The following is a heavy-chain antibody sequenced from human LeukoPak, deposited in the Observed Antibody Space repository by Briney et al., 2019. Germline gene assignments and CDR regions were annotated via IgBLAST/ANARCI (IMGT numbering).Heavy chain of an antibody. Sequence: ASVKVSCKASGYTFTDYYIHWVRQAPGQGLEWMGLIHPNNGDTYFAQKFRGRVTMTRVTSISTTYMELNRLTSDDTAVYYCARDYSGSYTHWAQGTLVTISS. CDR3: ARDYSGSYTH. V-gene: IGHV1-2*06. CDR1: GYTFTDYY. CDR2: IHPNNGDT. D-gene: IGHD1-26*01. J-gene: IGHJ4*02.